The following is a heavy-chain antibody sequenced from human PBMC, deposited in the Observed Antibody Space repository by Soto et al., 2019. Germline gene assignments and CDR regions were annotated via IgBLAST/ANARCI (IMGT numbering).Heavy chain of an antibody. Sequence: SGPTLVNPTQTLTLTCTFSGFSLSTSGVSVGWIRQPPGKALEWLALIYWDDDKRYSPSLKSRLTITKDTSKNQVVLTMTNMDPVDTATYYCAHIGYYYDSSGYSVTKLFDYWGQGTLVTVSS. D-gene: IGHD3-22*01. V-gene: IGHV2-5*02. J-gene: IGHJ4*02. CDR1: GFSLSTSGVS. CDR2: IYWDDDK. CDR3: AHIGYYYDSSGYSVTKLFDY.